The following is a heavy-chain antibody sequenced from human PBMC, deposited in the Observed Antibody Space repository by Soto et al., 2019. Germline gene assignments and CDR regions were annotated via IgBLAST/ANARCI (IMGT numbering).Heavy chain of an antibody. CDR1: GFTFSNFG. Sequence: QVQLVESGGGVVQPGRSLRLSCAASGFTFSNFGMHWVRQAPGKGLEWVAVIWYDGRNEYYPDSVKGRFTISRDNSKNTLYLQINSLRAEDTAVYYCARLNTGWYSDLWGRGTLVTLSS. CDR3: ARLNTGWYSDL. J-gene: IGHJ2*01. CDR2: IWYDGRNE. V-gene: IGHV3-33*01. D-gene: IGHD4-17*01.